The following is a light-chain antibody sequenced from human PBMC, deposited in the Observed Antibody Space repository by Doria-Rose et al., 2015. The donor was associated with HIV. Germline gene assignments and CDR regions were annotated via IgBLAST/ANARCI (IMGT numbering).Light chain of an antibody. CDR2: RAS. J-gene: IGKJ2*01. CDR1: QGIGSD. Sequence: TQSPATLSVSPGERATLSCRASQGIGSDLAWYQQKPGQAPRLLIYRASVRATGIPPRLTGGGSGTEFTLTISSLQPEDFAVYFCQQYSQWPPYTFGQGTKLEVK. V-gene: IGKV3-15*01. CDR3: QQYSQWPPYT.